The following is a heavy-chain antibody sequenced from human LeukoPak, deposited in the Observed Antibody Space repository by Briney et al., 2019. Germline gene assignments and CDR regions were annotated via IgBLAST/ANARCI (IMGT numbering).Heavy chain of an antibody. J-gene: IGHJ4*02. V-gene: IGHV1-8*01. CDR1: GYTFTSYD. Sequence: GASVTVSCKASGYTFTSYDINWVRQAPGQGLEWMGWMNPNSGNTGYAQKVQGRVTMTRNTSISTAYMEMNSLRAEDTAVYYCAKAYTPDGRLYGGNPSPLDSWGQGTLVTVSS. CDR2: MNPNSGNT. CDR3: AKAYTPDGRLYGGNPSPLDS. D-gene: IGHD4-23*01.